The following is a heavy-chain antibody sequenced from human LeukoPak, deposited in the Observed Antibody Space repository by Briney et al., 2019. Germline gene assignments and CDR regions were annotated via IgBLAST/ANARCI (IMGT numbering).Heavy chain of an antibody. CDR1: GGTFSDCG. Sequence: EASVKVSVKMFGGTFSDCGITWLRQAPGQGLEWVGRIIPLFGTTKSAQGFQDRVTLSSDKSTNTAYMELTSLRSDVTAVYYCASGAFSPVITFGPFYFESWGQGTLITVSS. CDR3: ASGAFSPVITFGPFYFES. J-gene: IGHJ4*02. CDR2: IIPLFGTT. V-gene: IGHV1-69*06. D-gene: IGHD3-16*01.